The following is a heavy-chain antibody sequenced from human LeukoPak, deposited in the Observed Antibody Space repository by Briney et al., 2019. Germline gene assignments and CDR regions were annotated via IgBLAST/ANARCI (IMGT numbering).Heavy chain of an antibody. CDR2: ISWNSGSI. CDR1: GFTFDDYA. CDR3: AKGQWELPHDAFDI. Sequence: GGSLRLSRAASGFTFDDYAMHWVRQAPGKGLEWVSGISWNSGSIGYADSVKGRFTISRDNAKNSLYLQMNSLRAEDTALYYCAKGQWELPHDAFDIWGQGTMVTVSS. D-gene: IGHD1-26*01. J-gene: IGHJ3*02. V-gene: IGHV3-9*01.